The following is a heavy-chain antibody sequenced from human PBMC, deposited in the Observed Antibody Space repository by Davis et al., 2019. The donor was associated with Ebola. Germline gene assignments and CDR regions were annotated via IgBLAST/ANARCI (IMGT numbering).Heavy chain of an antibody. V-gene: IGHV6-1*01. CDR3: AVSTDSLYWYFDT. CDR2: TYYRSRWSY. CDR1: GDSVSSNNAA. Sequence: HSQTLSLTCAISGDSVSSNNAAWNWIRQSPSRGLEWLGRTYYRSRWSYDYAVSVQSRITINPDTSKNQFSLHLNSVTPEDTAVYYCAVSTDSLYWYFDTWGRGTLVIVSS. J-gene: IGHJ2*01. D-gene: IGHD2-15*01.